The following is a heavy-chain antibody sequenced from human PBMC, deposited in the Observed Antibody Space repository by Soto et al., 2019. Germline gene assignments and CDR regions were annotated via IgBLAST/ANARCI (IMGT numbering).Heavy chain of an antibody. Sequence: GGSLRLSCAASGFTFSSYGMHWVRQAPGKGLEWVAVIWYDGSNKYYADSVKGRFTISRDNSKNTLYLQMNSLRAEDTAVYYCARGHTLPLSAFDIWGQGTMVTVSS. CDR1: GFTFSSYG. V-gene: IGHV3-33*01. D-gene: IGHD2-2*01. CDR3: ARGHTLPLSAFDI. CDR2: IWYDGSNK. J-gene: IGHJ3*02.